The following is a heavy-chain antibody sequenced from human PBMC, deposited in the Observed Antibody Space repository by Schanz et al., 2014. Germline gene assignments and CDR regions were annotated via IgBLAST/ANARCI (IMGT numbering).Heavy chain of an antibody. J-gene: IGHJ4*02. D-gene: IGHD6-19*01. CDR3: ARDLISSGWYG. Sequence: VQLLQSGGALVQPGGSLRLSCSASGFTFSTYAMSWARQTPGKGLEWVSSITTGGNTYYRDSVKGRFIVSRDNSKNSLYLQMNSLRVEDTAVYYCARDLISSGWYGWGQGTLVTVSS. V-gene: IGHV3-23*01. CDR2: ITTGGNT. CDR1: GFTFSTYA.